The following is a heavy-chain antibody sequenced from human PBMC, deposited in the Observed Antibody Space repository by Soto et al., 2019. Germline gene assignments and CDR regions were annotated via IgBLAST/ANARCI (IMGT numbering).Heavy chain of an antibody. J-gene: IGHJ3*02. Sequence: PSETLSLTCTVSGGSISSYYWSWIRQPPGKGLEWIGYIYYSGSTNYNPSLKSRVTISVDTSKNQFSLKLSSVTAADTAVYYCAASPPYYYDSSGYLDAFDIWGQGTMVTVSS. CDR1: GGSISSYY. CDR3: AASPPYYYDSSGYLDAFDI. V-gene: IGHV4-59*01. D-gene: IGHD3-22*01. CDR2: IYYSGST.